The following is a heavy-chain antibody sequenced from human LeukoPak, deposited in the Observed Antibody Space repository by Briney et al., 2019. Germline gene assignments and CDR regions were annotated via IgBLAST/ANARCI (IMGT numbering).Heavy chain of an antibody. CDR1: GGTFSSYA. D-gene: IGHD5-18*01. CDR3: ARRHVTASTDGFDI. CDR2: IIPIFGTA. J-gene: IGHJ3*02. Sequence: SVKVSCKASGGTFSSYAISWVRQAPGQGLEWMGGIIPIFGTANYAQKFQGRVTITADESTSTAYMELRSLRSDDTAVYYCARRHVTASTDGFDIWGQGTMVTVSS. V-gene: IGHV1-69*13.